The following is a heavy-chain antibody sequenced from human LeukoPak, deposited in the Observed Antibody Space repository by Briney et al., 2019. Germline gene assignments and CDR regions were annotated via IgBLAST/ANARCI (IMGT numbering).Heavy chain of an antibody. CDR2: IYTSGST. D-gene: IGHD6-13*01. V-gene: IGHV4-4*07. J-gene: IGHJ3*02. Sequence: PSETLSPTCTVSGGSISSYYWSWIRQPAGKGLEWIGRIYTSGSTNYNPSLKSRVTMSVDTSKNQFSLKLSSVTAADTAVYYCATGTPRWYEDAFDIWGQGTMVTVSS. CDR1: GGSISSYY. CDR3: ATGTPRWYEDAFDI.